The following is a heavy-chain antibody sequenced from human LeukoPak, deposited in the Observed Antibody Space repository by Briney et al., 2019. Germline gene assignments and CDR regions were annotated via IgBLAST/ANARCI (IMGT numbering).Heavy chain of an antibody. J-gene: IGHJ4*02. Sequence: GGSLRLSCAASGFTFGDYAMHWVRQAPGKGLEWVSGISWNGGSLVYADSVKGRFTISRDNAKNSLYLQMNSLRAEDTALYYCAKDSKPMVRGVIIMSWGQGTLVTVSS. V-gene: IGHV3-9*01. CDR2: ISWNGGSL. CDR3: AKDSKPMVRGVIIMS. CDR1: GFTFGDYA. D-gene: IGHD3-10*01.